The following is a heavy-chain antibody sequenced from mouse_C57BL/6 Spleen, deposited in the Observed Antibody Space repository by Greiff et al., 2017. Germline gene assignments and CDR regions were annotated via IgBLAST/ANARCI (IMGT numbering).Heavy chain of an antibody. D-gene: IGHD2-5*01. J-gene: IGHJ2*01. Sequence: VQLQQSGPVLVKPGASVKMSCKASGYTFTDYYMNWVKQSHGKSLEWIGVINPYNGGTSYNQKFKGKATLTVDKSSSTAYMELNSLTSEDSAVYYCARGSNYDYFDYWGQGTTLTVSS. CDR2: INPYNGGT. CDR3: ARGSNYDYFDY. CDR1: GYTFTDYY. V-gene: IGHV1-19*01.